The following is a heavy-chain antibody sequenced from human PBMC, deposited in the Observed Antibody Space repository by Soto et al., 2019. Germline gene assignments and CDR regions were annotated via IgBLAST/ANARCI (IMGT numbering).Heavy chain of an antibody. CDR3: SRESEDLTSNIHY. Sequence: GGYLRLSCAASGFTFTRYSMNWVRQAPGKGLEWVSSISSTTHYIYYADSMRGRFTISRDNAKNAVYLEMNSLRAEDTAVYYCSRESEDLTSNIHYRGQATLVTVSS. V-gene: IGHV3-21*06. CDR2: ISSTTHYI. CDR1: GFTFTRYS. J-gene: IGHJ4*02.